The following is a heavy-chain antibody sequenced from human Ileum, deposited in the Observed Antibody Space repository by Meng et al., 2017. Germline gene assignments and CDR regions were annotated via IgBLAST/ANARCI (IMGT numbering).Heavy chain of an antibody. V-gene: IGHV4-4*02. CDR2: ISHSGSA. CDR1: SCTRSSNTY. Sequence: LMKSCPGLARPSGTLAATLAGSSCTRSSNTYWRWVRRTPEKGLEWIGQISHSGSAYYNPSLKSRVTLSVDKSKSQFSLMLTSLTAADTAIYYCARHGGYSQDFWGQGTLVTVSS. CDR3: ARHGGYSQDF. D-gene: IGHD4-23*01. J-gene: IGHJ4*02.